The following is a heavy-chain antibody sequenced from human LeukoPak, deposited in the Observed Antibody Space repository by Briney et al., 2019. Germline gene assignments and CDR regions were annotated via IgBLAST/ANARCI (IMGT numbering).Heavy chain of an antibody. Sequence: SGGSLRLSCAASGFTFSDYYMSWIRQAPGKGLEWVSYISSSSTDTKYADSVKGRFTISRYNAKNSLYLQMNSLRAEDTAVYYCARVSSLAAAGTTDYWGQGTLVTVSS. CDR2: ISSSSTDT. CDR3: ARVSSLAAAGTTDY. CDR1: GFTFSDYY. D-gene: IGHD6-13*01. V-gene: IGHV3-11*06. J-gene: IGHJ4*02.